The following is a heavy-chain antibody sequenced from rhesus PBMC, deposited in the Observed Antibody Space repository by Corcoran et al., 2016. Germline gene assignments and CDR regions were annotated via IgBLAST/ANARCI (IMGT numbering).Heavy chain of an antibody. D-gene: IGHD1-26*01. Sequence: EVQLVESGGGLAKPGGSLRLSCAASGFPFSDYYMHWVRQASGKGLEGVSRISNGGGSTYYADSVKGRFTISRENAKNTLYLQMDSLRAEDTAVYYCAKDGHNWNYGLDSWGQGVVVTVSS. CDR3: AKDGHNWNYGLDS. CDR2: ISNGGGST. CDR1: GFPFSDYY. J-gene: IGHJ6*01. V-gene: IGHV3-59*01.